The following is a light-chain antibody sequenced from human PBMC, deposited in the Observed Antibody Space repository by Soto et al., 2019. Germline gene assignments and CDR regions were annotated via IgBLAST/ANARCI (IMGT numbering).Light chain of an antibody. CDR2: DVS. Sequence: QSALTQPPSASGSPGQSVTISCTGTSSDVGGYNHVSWYQQNPGKAPKLMIYDVSKRPSGVPDRLSGSKSGNTASLTISGLQAEDEADYYFASYAGSNNSVFGTGTKVTVL. V-gene: IGLV2-8*01. J-gene: IGLJ1*01. CDR1: SSDVGGYNH. CDR3: ASYAGSNNSV.